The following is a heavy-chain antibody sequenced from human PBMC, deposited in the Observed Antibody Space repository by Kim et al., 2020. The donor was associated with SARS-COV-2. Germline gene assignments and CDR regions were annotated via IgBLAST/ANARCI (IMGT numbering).Heavy chain of an antibody. CDR2: IKQDGSEK. Sequence: GGSLRLSCAASGFTFSSYWMSWVRQAPGKGLEWVANIKQDGSEKYYVESVKGRFTISRDNAKNSLYLQMNSLRAEDTAVYYCARVLYDYVWGSYRYNLDAFDIWGQGTMVTVSS. J-gene: IGHJ3*02. CDR1: GFTFSSYW. CDR3: ARVLYDYVWGSYRYNLDAFDI. V-gene: IGHV3-7*01. D-gene: IGHD3-16*02.